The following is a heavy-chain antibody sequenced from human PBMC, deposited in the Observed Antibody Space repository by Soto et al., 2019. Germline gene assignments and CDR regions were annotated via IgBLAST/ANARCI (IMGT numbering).Heavy chain of an antibody. Sequence: SETLSLTCTVSGGSINDYYWNWIRQPPGKGLEWIGFISYSGNTKYSPSLQSRVTMSVDTSKNQLSLNLTSGTVADTALYYCARWGRSGTTAVDAFYIWGQGTMVTVSS. CDR1: GGSINDYY. D-gene: IGHD1-1*01. V-gene: IGHV4-59*01. CDR2: ISYSGNT. CDR3: ARWGRSGTTAVDAFYI. J-gene: IGHJ3*02.